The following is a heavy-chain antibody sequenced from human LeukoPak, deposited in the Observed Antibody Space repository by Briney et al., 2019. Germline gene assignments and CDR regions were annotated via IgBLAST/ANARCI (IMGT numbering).Heavy chain of an antibody. V-gene: IGHV4-4*02. Sequence: SETLSLTCAVSGDSISNRNCWTLVRQPPGKGLEWIGEIYHNGATNYKPSLKSRVTMSLDKSKNQFSLKLNSVTAADTAVYYCVRNAGNSDYDSWGQGTLVTVSS. CDR3: VRNAGNSDYDS. CDR2: IYHNGAT. CDR1: GDSISNRNC. D-gene: IGHD4-23*01. J-gene: IGHJ4*02.